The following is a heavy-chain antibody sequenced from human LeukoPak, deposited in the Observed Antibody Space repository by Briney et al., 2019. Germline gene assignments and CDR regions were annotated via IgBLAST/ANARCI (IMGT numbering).Heavy chain of an antibody. CDR1: GGTFSSYA. Sequence: ASVKVSCKASGGTFSSYAISWVRQAPGQGLEWMGGIIPIFGTANYAQKFQGRVTITTDESTSTAYMELSSLRSEDTAVYYCARGVGCSSTSCNYYYYYMDVWGKGTTVTVSS. CDR2: IIPIFGTA. V-gene: IGHV1-69*05. J-gene: IGHJ6*03. CDR3: ARGVGCSSTSCNYYYYYMDV. D-gene: IGHD2-2*01.